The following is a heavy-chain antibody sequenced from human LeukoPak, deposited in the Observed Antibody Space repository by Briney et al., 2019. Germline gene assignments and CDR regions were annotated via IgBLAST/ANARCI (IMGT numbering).Heavy chain of an antibody. J-gene: IGHJ4*02. Sequence: SETLSLTCAVYGGSFSGYYWSWIRQPPGKGLEWIGEINHSGSTNYNPSLKSRVTISVDTSKNQFSLKLSSVTAADTAVYYCATTYGSGSYEDYWGQGTLVTVSS. D-gene: IGHD3-10*01. CDR1: GGSFSGYY. CDR3: ATTYGSGSYEDY. CDR2: INHSGST. V-gene: IGHV4-34*01.